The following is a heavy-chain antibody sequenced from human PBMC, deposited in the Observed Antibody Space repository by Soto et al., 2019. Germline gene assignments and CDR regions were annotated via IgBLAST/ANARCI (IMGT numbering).Heavy chain of an antibody. V-gene: IGHV3-23*01. CDR2: ISGSGGST. CDR3: AKDFSNYGDYVGENAFDI. D-gene: IGHD4-17*01. CDR1: GFTFSSYA. Sequence: GGSLRLSCAASGFTFSSYAMSWVRQAPGKGLEWVSAISGSGGSTYYADSVKGRFTISRDNSKNTLYLQMNSLRAEDTAVYYCAKDFSNYGDYVGENAFDIWGQGTMVTVSS. J-gene: IGHJ3*02.